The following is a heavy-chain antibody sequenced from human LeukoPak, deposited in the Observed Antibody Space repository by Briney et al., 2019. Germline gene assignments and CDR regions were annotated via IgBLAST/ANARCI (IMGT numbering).Heavy chain of an antibody. CDR2: IYSTGIT. J-gene: IGHJ4*02. CDR3: ARDGYYGTGY. D-gene: IGHD4-17*01. Sequence: KPSETLSLTCTISGGSINNYYWSWIRQSPEKGLELIGYIYSTGITNYNPSLKSRVTISVDKSKNQFSLKLSSVTAADTAVYYCARDGYYGTGYWGQGTLVTVSS. V-gene: IGHV4-59*12. CDR1: GGSINNYY.